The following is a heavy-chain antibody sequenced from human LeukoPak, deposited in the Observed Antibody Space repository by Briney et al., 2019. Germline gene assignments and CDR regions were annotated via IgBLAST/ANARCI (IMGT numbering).Heavy chain of an antibody. V-gene: IGHV3-43*01. CDR1: GFTFDDYT. J-gene: IGHJ4*02. CDR3: AKDITPSSKSGYFDY. D-gene: IGHD4-11*01. Sequence: GGSLRLSCAASGFTFDDYTMHWVRQAPGKGLEWVSLISWDGGSTYYVDSVKGRFTISRDNSKNSLYLQMNSLRTEDTALYYCAKDITPSSKSGYFDYWGQGTLVTVSS. CDR2: ISWDGGST.